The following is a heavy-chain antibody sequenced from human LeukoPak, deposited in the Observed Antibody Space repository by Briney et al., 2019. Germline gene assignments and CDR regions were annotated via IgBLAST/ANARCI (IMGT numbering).Heavy chain of an antibody. CDR1: GFIFSTYS. CDR2: ISGSGGST. V-gene: IGHV3-23*01. J-gene: IGHJ5*02. Sequence: PGGSLRLSCAASGFIFSTYSMNWVRQAPGKGLEWVSAISGSGGSTYYADSVKGRFTISRDNSKNTLYLQMNSLRAEDTAVYYCAAQTYYYDSSGYYAWGQGTLVTVSS. D-gene: IGHD3-22*01. CDR3: AAQTYYYDSSGYYA.